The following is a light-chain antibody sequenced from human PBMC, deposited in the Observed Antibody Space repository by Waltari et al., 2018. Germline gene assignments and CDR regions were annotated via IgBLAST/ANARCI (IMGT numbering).Light chain of an antibody. Sequence: QSALTQPASVSGSPGQSITISCTGTSSDAGGSRYVSWYQEHPGKAPKLMIYEISNRPSGVPNRFSGSKSGNTASLTISGLQAEDEADYYCSSYTSTSSVVFGEGTKLTVL. V-gene: IGLV2-14*01. J-gene: IGLJ2*01. CDR3: SSYTSTSSVV. CDR2: EIS. CDR1: SSDAGGSRY.